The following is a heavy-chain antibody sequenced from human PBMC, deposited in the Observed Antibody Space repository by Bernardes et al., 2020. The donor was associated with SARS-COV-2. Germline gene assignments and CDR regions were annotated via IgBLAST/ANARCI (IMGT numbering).Heavy chain of an antibody. CDR1: GFTFTDYY. J-gene: IGHJ4*02. V-gene: IGHV1-2*02. Sequence: ASVKVSCKASGFTFTDYYLHWVRQTPGQGLEWMGWVNPSSGDTEYAQKFQGRVTMTRDTSISTAYMELSRLESDDTAVFYCVSVTYSSASDFDYWGQGTLVTVSS. D-gene: IGHD3-22*01. CDR3: VSVTYSSASDFDY. CDR2: VNPSSGDT.